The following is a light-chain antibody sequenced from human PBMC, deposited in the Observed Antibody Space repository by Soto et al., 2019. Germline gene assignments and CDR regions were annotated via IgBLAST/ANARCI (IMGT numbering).Light chain of an antibody. CDR1: SSDVGSDNL. CDR3: CSYAGSSTVGYV. V-gene: IGLV2-23*03. CDR2: EGS. Sequence: QSVLTQPASVSGSPGQSITISCTGTSSDVGSDNLVSWYQQHPGKAPKLMIYEGSKRPSGVSNRFSGSKSGNTASLTISGLQAEDEADYYCCSYAGSSTVGYVFGTGTKLTVL. J-gene: IGLJ1*01.